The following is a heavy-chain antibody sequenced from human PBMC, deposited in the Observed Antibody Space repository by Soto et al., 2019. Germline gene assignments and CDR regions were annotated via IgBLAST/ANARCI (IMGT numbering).Heavy chain of an antibody. V-gene: IGHV3-48*03. CDR2: ISTVGSTV. CDR1: GFTFSSFE. Sequence: EVQLVESGGKLVQPGGSLRLSCVASGFTFSSFEMNWVRQAPGKGLEWLSYISTVGSTVYYADSVKGRFTISRDNAKNSLYLQMDSLRAEDTGVYYCATSGAMELGYCSSTSCYDYCGQGTLVTVSS. CDR3: ATSGAMELGYCSSTSCYDY. J-gene: IGHJ4*02. D-gene: IGHD2-2*01.